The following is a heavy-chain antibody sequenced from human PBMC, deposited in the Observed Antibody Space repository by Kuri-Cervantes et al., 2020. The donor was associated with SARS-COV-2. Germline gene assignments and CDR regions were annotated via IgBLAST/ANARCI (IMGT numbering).Heavy chain of an antibody. CDR2: INPSGGST. Sequence: ASVKVSCKVSGYTLTELSMHWVRQAPGKGLEWMGIINPSGGSTSYAQKFQGRVTMTRDTSTSTVYMELSSLRSEDTAVYYCARGRPSVVVPAAIFQGPYYYYYMDVWGKGTTVTVSS. CDR3: ARGRPSVVVPAAIFQGPYYYYYMDV. V-gene: IGHV1-46*03. D-gene: IGHD2-2*02. J-gene: IGHJ6*03. CDR1: GYTLTELS.